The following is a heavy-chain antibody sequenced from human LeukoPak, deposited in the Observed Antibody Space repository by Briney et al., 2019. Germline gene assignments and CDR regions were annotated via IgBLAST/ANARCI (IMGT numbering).Heavy chain of an antibody. CDR1: GGTFSSYA. J-gene: IGHJ5*02. CDR3: AREVCSSSCYGLVGWLARGWFDP. V-gene: IGHV1-69*13. D-gene: IGHD2-2*01. CDR2: IIPIFGTA. Sequence: ASVKVSCKASGGTFSSYAISWVRQAPGQGLGWMGGIIPIFGTANYAQKFRGRVTITADESTSTAYMELSSLRSEDTAVYYCAREVCSSSCYGLVGWLARGWFDPWGKGTLVTVSS.